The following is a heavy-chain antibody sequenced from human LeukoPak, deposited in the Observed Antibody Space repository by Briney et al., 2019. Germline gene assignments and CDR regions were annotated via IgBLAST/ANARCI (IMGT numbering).Heavy chain of an antibody. J-gene: IGHJ4*02. CDR2: IIPIFGTA. CDR3: ARDVSHAGRYFDWPRRRNCGFDY. D-gene: IGHD3-9*01. CDR1: GGTFSSYA. Sequence: GASVKVSCKAPGGTFSSYAISWVRQAPGQGLEWMGGIIPIFGTANYAQKLQGRVTMTTDTSTSTAYMELRSLRSDDTAVYYCARDVSHAGRYFDWPRRRNCGFDYWGQGTLVTVSS. V-gene: IGHV1-69*05.